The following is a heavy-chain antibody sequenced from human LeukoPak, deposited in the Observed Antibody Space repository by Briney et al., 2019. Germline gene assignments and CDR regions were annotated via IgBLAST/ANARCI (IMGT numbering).Heavy chain of an antibody. CDR1: GGSFRGYY. J-gene: IGHJ3*02. Sequence: PSETLSLTCTVSGGSFRGYYWSWIRQPPGKGLEWIGYIYYSGSTNYNPSLKSRVTISVDTSKNQFSLKLSSVTAADTAVYYCARDGYDAFDIWGQGTMVTVSS. CDR2: IYYSGST. V-gene: IGHV4-59*01. CDR3: ARDGYDAFDI. D-gene: IGHD5-12*01.